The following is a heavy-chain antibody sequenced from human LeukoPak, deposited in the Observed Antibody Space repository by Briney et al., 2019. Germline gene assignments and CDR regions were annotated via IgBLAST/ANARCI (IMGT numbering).Heavy chain of an antibody. D-gene: IGHD3-22*01. V-gene: IGHV4-59*01. Sequence: SETLSLTCTVSGGSISSYYWSWLRQPPGKGLEWIGYIYYSGSTNYNPSLKSRVTISVDTSKNQFSLKLSSVTAADTAVYYCARYYYDSSGYYWKDAFDIWGQGTMVTVSS. CDR2: IYYSGST. CDR3: ARYYYDSSGYYWKDAFDI. J-gene: IGHJ3*02. CDR1: GGSISSYY.